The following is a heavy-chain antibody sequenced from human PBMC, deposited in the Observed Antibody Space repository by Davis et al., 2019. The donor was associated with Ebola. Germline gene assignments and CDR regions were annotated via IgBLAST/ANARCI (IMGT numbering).Heavy chain of an antibody. V-gene: IGHV3-21*01. J-gene: IGHJ4*02. CDR3: ARDFLLFHEAYFDY. CDR1: GFTFSSYS. Sequence: GESLKISCAASGFTFSSYSMNWVRQAPGKGLEWVSSSSSSSSYIYFADSVKGRFTISRDNAKNSLYLQMNSLRAEDTAVYYCARDFLLFHEAYFDYWGQGTLVTVSS. CDR2: SSSSSSYI. D-gene: IGHD2/OR15-2a*01.